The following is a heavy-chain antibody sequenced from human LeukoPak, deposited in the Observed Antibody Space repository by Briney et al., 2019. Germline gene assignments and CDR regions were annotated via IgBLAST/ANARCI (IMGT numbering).Heavy chain of an antibody. V-gene: IGHV4-59*08. J-gene: IGHJ4*02. CDR2: MYYSGTT. CDR1: GFTFSSYA. CDR3: ASGVSDVYYDSSGYYPPLEY. D-gene: IGHD3-22*01. Sequence: GSLRLSCAASGFTFSSYAMSWIRQPPGKGLEWVGYMYYSGTTNYNPSLRGRVTISEDTSTNQFYLKLTSVTAADTAVYYCASGVSDVYYDSSGYYPPLEYWGQGTLVTVSS.